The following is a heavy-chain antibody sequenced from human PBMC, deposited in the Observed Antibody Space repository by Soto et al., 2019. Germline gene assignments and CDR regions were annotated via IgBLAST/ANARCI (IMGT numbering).Heavy chain of an antibody. Sequence: GGSLRLSCAASGFTFSGSAIHWVRQASGKGLEWVARIRSKGNNYATAYAASVKGRFTISRDDSKNTAYLQLNSLKTEDTAIYYCTRIFSDAFDIWGQGTMVTVSS. D-gene: IGHD3-9*01. CDR3: TRIFSDAFDI. J-gene: IGHJ3*02. V-gene: IGHV3-73*01. CDR2: IRSKGNNYAT. CDR1: GFTFSGSA.